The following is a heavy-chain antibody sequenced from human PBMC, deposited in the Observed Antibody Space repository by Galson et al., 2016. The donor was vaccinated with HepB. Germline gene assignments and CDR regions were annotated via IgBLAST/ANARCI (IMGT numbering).Heavy chain of an antibody. J-gene: IGHJ4*02. V-gene: IGHV3-74*01. CDR3: SRHSGSRHTIDY. CDR1: GFTFTHHQ. D-gene: IGHD1-26*01. CDR2: ISGDGSST. Sequence: SLRLSCATSGFTFTHHQMHWVRQVPGKGLVWVSCISGDGSSTSYADSVKGRFTISRDNAKNTVYLRMNSLRAEDTAVYYCSRHSGSRHTIDYWGQGTLVTVSS.